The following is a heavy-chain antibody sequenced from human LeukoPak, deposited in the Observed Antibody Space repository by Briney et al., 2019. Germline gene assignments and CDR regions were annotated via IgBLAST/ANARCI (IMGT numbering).Heavy chain of an antibody. J-gene: IGHJ5*02. CDR2: INPNSGGT. CDR1: GYTFTGYY. V-gene: IGHV1-2*02. D-gene: IGHD6-19*01. Sequence: ASVKVSCEASGYTFTGYYMHWVRQAPGQGLEWMGWINPNSGGTNYAQKFQGRVTMTRDTSISTAYMELSRLRSDDTAVYYCAKGEISKHSSGWSDSDWFDPWGQGTLVTVSS. CDR3: AKGEISKHSSGWSDSDWFDP.